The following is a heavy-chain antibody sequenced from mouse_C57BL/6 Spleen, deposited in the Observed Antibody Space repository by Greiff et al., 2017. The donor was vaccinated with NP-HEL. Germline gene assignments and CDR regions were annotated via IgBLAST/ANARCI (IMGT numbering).Heavy chain of an antibody. D-gene: IGHD3-2*02. CDR3: ARDDVRLPAMDY. Sequence: EVKLMESGGGLVKPGGSLKLSCAASGFTFSSYAMSWVRQTPEKRLEWVATISDGGSYTYYPDNVKGRFTISRDNAKNNLYLQMSHLKSEDTAMYYCARDDVRLPAMDYWGQGTSVTVSS. CDR1: GFTFSSYA. CDR2: ISDGGSYT. V-gene: IGHV5-4*01. J-gene: IGHJ4*01.